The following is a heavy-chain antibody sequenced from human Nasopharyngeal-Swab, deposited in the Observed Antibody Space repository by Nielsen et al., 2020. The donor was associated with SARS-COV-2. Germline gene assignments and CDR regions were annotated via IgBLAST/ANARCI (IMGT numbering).Heavy chain of an antibody. V-gene: IGHV3-23*01. Sequence: GESLKISCAASGFTFSSYAMSWVRQAPGKGLEWVSAISGSGGSTYYADSVKGRFTISRDNSKNTLYLQMNSLRAEATAVYYCAKDPDDFWTGDAGDWGQGTLVTVSS. CDR1: GFTFSSYA. J-gene: IGHJ4*02. CDR2: ISGSGGST. D-gene: IGHD3/OR15-3a*01. CDR3: AKDPDDFWTGDAGD.